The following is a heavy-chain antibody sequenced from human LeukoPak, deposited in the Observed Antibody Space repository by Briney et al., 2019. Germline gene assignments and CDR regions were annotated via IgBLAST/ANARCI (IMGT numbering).Heavy chain of an antibody. CDR1: GFTFSNAW. CDR3: TTSHTGVRGVIMDYYYYMDV. V-gene: IGHV3-15*01. D-gene: IGHD3-10*01. J-gene: IGHJ6*03. CDR2: IKSKTDGGTT. Sequence: GGSLRLSCAASGFTFSNAWMSWVRQAPGKGLEWVGRIKSKTDGGTTDYAAPVKGRFTISRDDSKNTLYLQMNSLKTEDTAVYYCTTSHTGVRGVIMDYYYYMDVWGKGTTVTVSS.